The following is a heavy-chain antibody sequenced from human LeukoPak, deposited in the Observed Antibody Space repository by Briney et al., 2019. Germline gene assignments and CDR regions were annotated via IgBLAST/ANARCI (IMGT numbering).Heavy chain of an antibody. CDR3: ARDSRLTLFGVVIISPMDV. J-gene: IGHJ6*03. CDR1: GFTFSSYS. D-gene: IGHD3-3*01. CDR2: IGSCSSYI. Sequence: VGSLRLSCAASGFTFSSYSMNWVRQAPGKGLEWVSSIGSCSSYIYYADSVKGRFTISRDNAKNSLYLQMNSLRAEDTAVYYCARDSRLTLFGVVIISPMDVWGKGTTVTVSS. V-gene: IGHV3-21*01.